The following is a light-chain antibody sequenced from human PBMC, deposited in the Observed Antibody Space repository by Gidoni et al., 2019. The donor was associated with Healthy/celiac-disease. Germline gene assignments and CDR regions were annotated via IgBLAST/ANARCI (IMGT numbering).Light chain of an antibody. V-gene: IGKV1-33*01. Sequence: DIPMTQSPSSLSASVGDRVTITCQASQDISNYLNWYQQKPGKAPKRLIYDASNLETGVPSKFSGSGSGTDFTFTISSLQPEDIATYYCQQYDNLPRLTFGGGTKVEIK. CDR3: QQYDNLPRLT. CDR2: DAS. CDR1: QDISNY. J-gene: IGKJ4*01.